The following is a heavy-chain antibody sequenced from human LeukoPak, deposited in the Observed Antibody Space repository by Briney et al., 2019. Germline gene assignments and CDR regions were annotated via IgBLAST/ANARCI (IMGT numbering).Heavy chain of an antibody. CDR2: IRYDGSNK. CDR1: GFTFSSYG. V-gene: IGHV3-30*02. CDR3: AKGAGSWLYYYYYYMDV. D-gene: IGHD6-13*01. J-gene: IGHJ6*03. Sequence: GGSLRLSCAASGFTFSSYGMHWVRQAPGKGLEWVAVIRYDGSNKYYADSVKGRFTISRDNSKNTLYLQMNSLRAEDTAVYYCAKGAGSWLYYYYYYMDVWGEGTTVTVSS.